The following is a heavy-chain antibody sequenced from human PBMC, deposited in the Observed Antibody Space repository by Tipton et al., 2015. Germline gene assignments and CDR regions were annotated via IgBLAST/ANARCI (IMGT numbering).Heavy chain of an antibody. Sequence: GSLRLSCATSGFTLSSYSFNWVRQAPGRGLEWLSYIAGSGSAIFYADSVKGRFTVSRDDGKSSLYLQMNSLRAEDTALYYCVRDQDRQYNHEHGDFWGQGTLVTVSS. CDR2: IAGSGSAI. CDR1: GFTLSSYS. J-gene: IGHJ4*02. CDR3: VRDQDRQYNHEHGDF. V-gene: IGHV3-48*01. D-gene: IGHD5-24*01.